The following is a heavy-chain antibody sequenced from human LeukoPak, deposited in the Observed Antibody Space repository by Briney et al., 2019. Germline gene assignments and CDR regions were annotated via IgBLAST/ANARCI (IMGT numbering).Heavy chain of an antibody. Sequence: SETLSLTCTVSGGSTSNYYWNWIRQPPGRGLEWIGYVYYSGSTNYNPSLKSRVTISVDTSKNQFSLKLSSVTAADTAVYYCARGAGGGPYYFDYWGQGALVTVSS. CDR3: ARGAGGGPYYFDY. J-gene: IGHJ4*02. D-gene: IGHD4-23*01. V-gene: IGHV4-59*01. CDR1: GGSTSNYY. CDR2: VYYSGST.